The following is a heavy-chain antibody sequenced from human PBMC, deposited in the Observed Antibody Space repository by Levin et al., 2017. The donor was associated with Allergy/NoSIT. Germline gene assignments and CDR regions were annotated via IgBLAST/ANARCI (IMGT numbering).Heavy chain of an antibody. J-gene: IGHJ4*02. CDR1: GFTFSSYA. D-gene: IGHD1-26*01. V-gene: IGHV3-64*01. CDR3: ARAATRRIHSLVGANRKGCFDY. Sequence: GESLKISCAASGFTFSSYAMHWVRQAPGKGLEYVSAISSNGGSTYYANSVKGRLTISRDNSKNTLYLQMGSLRAEDMAVYYCARAATRRIHSLVGANRKGCFDYWGQGTLVTVSS. CDR2: ISSNGGST.